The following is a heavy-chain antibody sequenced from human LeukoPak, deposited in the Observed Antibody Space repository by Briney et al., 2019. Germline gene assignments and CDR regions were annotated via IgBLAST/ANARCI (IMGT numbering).Heavy chain of an antibody. J-gene: IGHJ6*03. Sequence: GGSVKVSCKASGYTFTGYYMHWVRQAPGQGLEWMGWINPNNGGTNYAQKFQGRVTMTRDTSISTAYMELSRLRSDDTAVYYCARDPQDCSGGSCYAGLCYMDVWGKGTTVTVSS. D-gene: IGHD2-15*01. CDR2: INPNNGGT. CDR3: ARDPQDCSGGSCYAGLCYMDV. CDR1: GYTFTGYY. V-gene: IGHV1-2*02.